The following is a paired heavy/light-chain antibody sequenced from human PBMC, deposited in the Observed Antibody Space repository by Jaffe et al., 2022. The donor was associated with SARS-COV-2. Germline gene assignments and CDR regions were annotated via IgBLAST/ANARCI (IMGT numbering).Heavy chain of an antibody. CDR3: ARGSQDGGAIEWWWASYYMDV. D-gene: IGHD2-15*01. Sequence: QVQLQESGPGLVKPSETLSLTCTVSGYSISSGYYWGWIRQPPGKGLEWIGSIYHSGSTYYNPSLKSRVTISVDTSKNQFSLKLSSVTAADTAVYYCARGSQDGGAIEWWWASYYMDVWGKGTTVTVSS. J-gene: IGHJ6*03. V-gene: IGHV4-38-2*02. CDR1: GYSISSGYY. CDR2: IYHSGST.
Light chain of an antibody. CDR3: QQYNSYPWT. V-gene: IGKV1-16*02. CDR1: QGISNY. Sequence: DIQMTQSPSSLSASVGDRVTITCRASQGISNYLAWFQQKPGKAPKSLIYAASSLQSGVPSKFSGSGSGTDFTLTISSLQPEDFATYYCQQYNSYPWTFGQGTKVEIK. CDR2: AAS. J-gene: IGKJ1*01.